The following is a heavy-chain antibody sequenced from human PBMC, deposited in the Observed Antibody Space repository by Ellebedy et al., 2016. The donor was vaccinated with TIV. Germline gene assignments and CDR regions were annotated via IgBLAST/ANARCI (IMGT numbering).Heavy chain of an antibody. CDR2: IWYDGSNK. J-gene: IGHJ6*02. Sequence: GESLKISXAASGFTFSSYGMHWVRQAPGKGLEWVAVIWYDGSNKYYADSVKGRFTISRDNSKNTLYLQMNSLRAEDTAVYYCARDQMRGSYYGYGTDVWGQGTTVTVSS. D-gene: IGHD1-26*01. CDR3: ARDQMRGSYYGYGTDV. V-gene: IGHV3-33*01. CDR1: GFTFSSYG.